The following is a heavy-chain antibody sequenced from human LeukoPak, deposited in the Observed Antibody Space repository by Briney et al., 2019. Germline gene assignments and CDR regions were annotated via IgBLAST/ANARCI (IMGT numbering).Heavy chain of an antibody. J-gene: IGHJ4*02. CDR3: AKDRGTSAAGTLFDY. CDR1: GFTFSSYA. CDR2: ISSSGGST. Sequence: GGSLRLSCAASGFTFSSYATSWVRQAPGKGLEWVSTISSSGGSTYYADSVKGRVTISRDISTNTLSLQMNSLRAEDTAVYYCAKDRGTSAAGTLFDYWGQGTLVTVSS. D-gene: IGHD6-13*01. V-gene: IGHV3-23*01.